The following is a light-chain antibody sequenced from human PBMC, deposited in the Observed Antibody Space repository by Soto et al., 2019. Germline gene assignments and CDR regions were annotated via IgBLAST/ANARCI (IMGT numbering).Light chain of an antibody. Sequence: DIQMTQSPSTLSASVGDRVTITCRASQSISSWLAWYQQKPGKAPKLLIYKASSLESGVPSRFSGSGSGTDFTLTISSLQPEDFATYYCQQYNSSPWTFGLWTKVEIK. CDR3: QQYNSSPWT. J-gene: IGKJ1*01. V-gene: IGKV1-5*03. CDR2: KAS. CDR1: QSISSW.